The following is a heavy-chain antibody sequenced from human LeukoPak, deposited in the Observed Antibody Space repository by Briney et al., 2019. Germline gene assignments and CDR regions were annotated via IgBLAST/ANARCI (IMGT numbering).Heavy chain of an antibody. D-gene: IGHD6-13*01. CDR2: IGIGAGTT. J-gene: IGHJ6*02. CDR3: AREYSSFYYYYYGMDV. CDR1: GFTFSTYA. V-gene: IGHV3-23*01. Sequence: SGGSLRLSCAASGFTFSTYAMSWVRQAPGKGPEWVSSIGIGAGTTYYADSVKGRFTVSRDNSKNTLYLQMTSLSAEDTAVYYCAREYSSFYYYYYGMDVWGQGTTVTVSS.